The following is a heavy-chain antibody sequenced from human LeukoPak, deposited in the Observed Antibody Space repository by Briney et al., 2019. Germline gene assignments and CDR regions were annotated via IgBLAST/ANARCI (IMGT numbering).Heavy chain of an antibody. V-gene: IGHV3-21*01. CDR1: GFTFSSYA. Sequence: GGSLRLSCAASGFTFSSYAMHWVRQAPGKGLEWVSSISSSSSYIYYADSVKGRFTISRDNAKNSLYLQMNSLRAEDTAVYYCAILSRDGYNFYFDYWGQGTLVTVSS. CDR2: ISSSSSYI. CDR3: AILSRDGYNFYFDY. J-gene: IGHJ4*02. D-gene: IGHD5-24*01.